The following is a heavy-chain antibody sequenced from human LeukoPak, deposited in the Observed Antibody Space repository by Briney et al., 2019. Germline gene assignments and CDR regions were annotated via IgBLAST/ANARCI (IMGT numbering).Heavy chain of an antibody. CDR2: ISYDGSNK. D-gene: IGHD3-3*01. V-gene: IGHV3-30*18. CDR3: AKEGNDFWTRTPPFLWFDP. CDR1: GLTFSSYG. Sequence: PGRSLRLSCAASGLTFSSYGMHWVRQAPGKGLEWVAVISYDGSNKYYADSVKGRFTISRDNSKNTLYLQMNSLRAEDTAVYYCAKEGNDFWTRTPPFLWFDPWGQGTLVTVSS. J-gene: IGHJ5*02.